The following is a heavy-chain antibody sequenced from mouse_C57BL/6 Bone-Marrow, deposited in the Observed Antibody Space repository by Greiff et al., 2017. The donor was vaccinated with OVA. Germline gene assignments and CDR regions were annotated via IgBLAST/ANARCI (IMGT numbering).Heavy chain of an antibody. CDR2: IHPSDSDT. CDR1: GYTFTSYW. J-gene: IGHJ3*01. D-gene: IGHD1-2*01. CDR3: AHYAWFAY. Sequence: QVQLQQPGAELVKPGASVKVSCKASGYTFTSYWMHWVKQRPGQGLEWIGRIHPSDSDTNYNPKFKGKATLTVDKSSSTAYMQLRSLTSEDAAVYYCAHYAWFAYWGQGTLVTVSA. V-gene: IGHV1-74*01.